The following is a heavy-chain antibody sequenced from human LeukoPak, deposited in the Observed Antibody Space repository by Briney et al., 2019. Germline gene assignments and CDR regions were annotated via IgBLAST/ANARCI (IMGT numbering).Heavy chain of an antibody. J-gene: IGHJ6*02. CDR1: GFTFYDYA. CDR3: AKGTPIYGMDV. V-gene: IGHV3-43*02. CDR2: ISGDGGST. Sequence: GGSLRLSCAAYGFTFYDYAMHWVRQGPGKGLEWVSLISGDGGSTYYADSVKGRFTISRDNSKNSLYLQMNSLRTEDTALYYCAKGTPIYGMDVWGQGTTVTASS.